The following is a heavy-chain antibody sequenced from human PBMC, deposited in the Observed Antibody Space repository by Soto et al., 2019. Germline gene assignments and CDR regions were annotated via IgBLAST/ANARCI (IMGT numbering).Heavy chain of an antibody. J-gene: IGHJ4*02. CDR3: AQHTAMVTLHY. V-gene: IGHV3-21*01. D-gene: IGHD5-18*01. CDR1: GFTFSSYS. Sequence: EVQLVESGGGLVKPGWSLRLSCAASGFTFSSYSMNWVRQAPGKGLEWVSSISSSSSYIYYADSVKGRFTISRDNAKNSLYLQMNSLRAEDTAVYYCAQHTAMVTLHYWGQGTLVTVSS. CDR2: ISSSSSYI.